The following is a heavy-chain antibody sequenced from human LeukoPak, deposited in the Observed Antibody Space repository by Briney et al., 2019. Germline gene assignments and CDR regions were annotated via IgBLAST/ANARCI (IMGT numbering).Heavy chain of an antibody. CDR1: GGSFSGYY. J-gene: IGHJ5*02. CDR3: ARLLPPYSSSVVNWYDP. CDR2: IYYSGST. Sequence: SETLSLTCAVYGGSFSGYYWSWIRQPPGKGLEWIGYIYYSGSTDYNPSLKSRVTISVDTSKNQFFLKLSSVTAADTAVYYCARLLPPYSSSVVNWYDPWGQGTLVTVSS. D-gene: IGHD6-13*01. V-gene: IGHV4-59*01.